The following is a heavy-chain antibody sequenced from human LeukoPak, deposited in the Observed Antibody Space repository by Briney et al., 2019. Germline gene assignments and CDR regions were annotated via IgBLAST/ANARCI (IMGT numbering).Heavy chain of an antibody. J-gene: IGHJ4*02. CDR3: ARAGYDLLTLAPDPANDY. CDR2: ISAYNGNT. D-gene: IGHD3-9*01. V-gene: IGHV1-18*01. Sequence: ASVKVSCRASGYTFNSYGISWVRQAPGQGLEWMGWISAYNGNTNYAQKFQRRVTMTTDTSTSTAYMELRSLRSDDTAVYYCARAGYDLLTLAPDPANDYWGQGTLVTVSS. CDR1: GYTFNSYG.